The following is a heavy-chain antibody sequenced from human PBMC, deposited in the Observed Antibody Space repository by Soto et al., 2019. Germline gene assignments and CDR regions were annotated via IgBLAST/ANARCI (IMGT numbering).Heavy chain of an antibody. D-gene: IGHD6-19*01. CDR1: GCTFSGYA. J-gene: IGHJ4*02. Sequence: GASVKVSCKASGCTFSGYAISWVRQAPGQGRAWMGGIIPIFSTANYAQKFQGKVTITADESTSTAYMELNSLRSEDKAVYYCASLKQQLVPKGIAVAGKGMLEDYWGQGTLVTVSS. CDR2: IIPIFSTA. V-gene: IGHV1-69*13. CDR3: ASLKQQLVPKGIAVAGKGMLEDY.